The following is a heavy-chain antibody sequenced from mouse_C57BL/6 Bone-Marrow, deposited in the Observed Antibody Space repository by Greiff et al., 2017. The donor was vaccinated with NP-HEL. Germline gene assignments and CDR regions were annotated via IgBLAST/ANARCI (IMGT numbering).Heavy chain of an antibody. D-gene: IGHD1-1*01. Sequence: QVQLQQSGPELVKPGASVTISCKASGYAFSSSWMNWVKQRPGKGLEWIGRIYPGDGDTNYNGKFKGKATLTADKSSSTAYMQLSSLTSEDSAVYFFARYYYGTSYWYFDVWGTGTTVTVSS. CDR2: IYPGDGDT. V-gene: IGHV1-82*01. J-gene: IGHJ1*03. CDR1: GYAFSSSW. CDR3: ARYYYGTSYWYFDV.